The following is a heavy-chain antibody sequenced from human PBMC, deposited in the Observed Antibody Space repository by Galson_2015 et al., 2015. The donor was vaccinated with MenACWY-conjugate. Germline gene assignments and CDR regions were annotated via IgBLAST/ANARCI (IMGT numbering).Heavy chain of an antibody. CDR1: GFTFDDYA. D-gene: IGHD3-16*01. V-gene: IGHV3-9*01. Sequence: SLRLSCAASGFTFDDYAMHWVRQVPGEGLEWVSGISWDRSSKAYADSVKGRFTISRDNAKNSLYLQMNSLRAEDTALYYCAKDSQGGLGDAFDIWGQGTMVIVSS. CDR3: AKDSQGGLGDAFDI. J-gene: IGHJ3*02. CDR2: ISWDRSSK.